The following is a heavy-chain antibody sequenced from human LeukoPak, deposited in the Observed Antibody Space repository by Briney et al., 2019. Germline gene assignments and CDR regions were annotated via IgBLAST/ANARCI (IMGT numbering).Heavy chain of an antibody. D-gene: IGHD6-6*01. CDR2: TIYSGST. Sequence: SETLSLTCTVSGGSVSSTAYSWGWIRQPPGKGLEWVGSTIYSGSTYYNPSLKSRVTISVDTSKNQFSLKLSSVTAADTAVYYCARVLGSSTYFDHWGQGTLVTVSS. J-gene: IGHJ4*02. V-gene: IGHV4-39*07. CDR1: GGSVSSTAYS. CDR3: ARVLGSSTYFDH.